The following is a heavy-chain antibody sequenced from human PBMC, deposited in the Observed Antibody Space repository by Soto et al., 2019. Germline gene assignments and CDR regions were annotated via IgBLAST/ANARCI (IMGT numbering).Heavy chain of an antibody. D-gene: IGHD2-2*01. Sequence: QVQLVQSGAEVKKPGSSVKVSCKASGGTFNNYVVNWVRQAPGQVLEWMGGILPIFATANYAQKFQGRVMISADKCTSTAYMELTSLRSEDTAVYYCAGRCDSTTCLGHFDYWGQGTLVTVAS. CDR1: GGTFNNYV. CDR3: AGRCDSTTCLGHFDY. J-gene: IGHJ4*02. V-gene: IGHV1-69*06. CDR2: ILPIFATA.